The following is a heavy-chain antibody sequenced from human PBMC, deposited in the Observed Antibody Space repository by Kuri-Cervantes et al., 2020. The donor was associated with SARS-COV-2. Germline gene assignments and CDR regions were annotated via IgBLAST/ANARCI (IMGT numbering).Heavy chain of an antibody. D-gene: IGHD6-13*01. Sequence: GESLKISCAASGFTFSSYWMHWVRQAPGKGLVWVSRINSDGSSTSYADSVKGRFTISRDNAKNTLYLQMNSLRAEDTAVYYCAIAAAEFFDYWGQGTLVTVSS. CDR3: AIAAAEFFDY. CDR1: GFTFSSYW. CDR2: INSDGSST. J-gene: IGHJ4*02. V-gene: IGHV3-74*01.